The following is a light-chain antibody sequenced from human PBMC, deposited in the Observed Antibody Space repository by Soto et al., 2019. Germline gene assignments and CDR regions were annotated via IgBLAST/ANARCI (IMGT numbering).Light chain of an antibody. CDR2: DAS. CDR3: QQDNSYS. V-gene: IGKV1-5*01. Sequence: IQMTQSPSSLAASVGDRVTITCRASQTISTYVNWYRQKSGAAPELLIYDASTLQSGVPSRFSGSGSGTEFTLTISSLQPDDFATYYCQQDNSYSFGQGTKVDIK. CDR1: QTISTY. J-gene: IGKJ1*01.